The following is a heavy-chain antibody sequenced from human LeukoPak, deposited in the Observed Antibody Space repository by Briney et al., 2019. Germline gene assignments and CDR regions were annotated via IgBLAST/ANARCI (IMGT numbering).Heavy chain of an antibody. J-gene: IGHJ5*02. D-gene: IGHD2-2*01. CDR2: INPNSGGT. CDR3: ARDGDIVVVPAADNSNWFDP. Sequence: ASVKVSCKASGYTFTGYYMHWVRQAPGQGLEWMGWINPNSGGTNYAQKFQGRVTMTRDTSISTAYMELSRLRSDDTAVYYCARDGDIVVVPAADNSNWFDPWGQGTLVTVSS. V-gene: IGHV1-2*02. CDR1: GYTFTGYY.